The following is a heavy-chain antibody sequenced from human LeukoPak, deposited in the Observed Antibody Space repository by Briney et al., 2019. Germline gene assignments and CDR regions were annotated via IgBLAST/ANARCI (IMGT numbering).Heavy chain of an antibody. CDR3: ARVGTDYYYYMDV. CDR1: GFTFDDYG. J-gene: IGHJ6*03. Sequence: PGGSLRLSCAASGFTFDDYGMSWVRQAPGKGLEWVSGINWNGGSTGYADSVKGRFAISRDNAKNSLYLQMNSLRAEDTALYYCARVGTDYYYYMDVWGKGTTVTVSS. CDR2: INWNGGST. V-gene: IGHV3-20*04.